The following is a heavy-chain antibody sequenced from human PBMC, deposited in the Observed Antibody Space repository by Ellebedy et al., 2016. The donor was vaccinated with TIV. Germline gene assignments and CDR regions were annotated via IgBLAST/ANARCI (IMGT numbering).Heavy chain of an antibody. CDR2: FDPEDGET. CDR1: GYTLTELS. CDR3: ATGRSYPSQGLYYYYGMDV. J-gene: IGHJ6*02. D-gene: IGHD1-26*01. Sequence: ASVKVSCKVSGYTLTELSMHWVRQAPGKGLEWMGGFDPEDGETIYAQKFQGRVTMTEDTSTDTAYMELSSLRSEDTAVYYCATGRSYPSQGLYYYYGMDVWGQGTTVTVSS. V-gene: IGHV1-24*01.